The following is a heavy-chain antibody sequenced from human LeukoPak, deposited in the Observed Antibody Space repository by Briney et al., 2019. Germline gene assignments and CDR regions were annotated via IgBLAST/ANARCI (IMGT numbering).Heavy chain of an antibody. Sequence: SETLSLTCSVSGGSVSNYYWSWIRQPPGKGLEWIGYISYTGSTDYNPSLKSRVTISVDTSKNQFSLKLSSVTAADTAVYYCARGEGGSYPSYYFDYWGQGTLVTVSS. D-gene: IGHD1-26*01. V-gene: IGHV4-59*02. CDR3: ARGEGGSYPSYYFDY. CDR1: GGSVSNYY. CDR2: ISYTGST. J-gene: IGHJ4*02.